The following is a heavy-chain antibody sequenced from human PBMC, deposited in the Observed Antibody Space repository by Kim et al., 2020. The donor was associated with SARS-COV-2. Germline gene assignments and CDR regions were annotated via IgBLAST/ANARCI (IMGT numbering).Heavy chain of an antibody. CDR1: GFTFGDYA. Sequence: GGSLRLSCAASGFTFGDYAMHWVRQAPGKGLEWVSGISWNSGSIGYADSVKGRFTISRDNAKNSLYLQMNSLRAEDTALYYCAKDIQYYDSSGYYFDYWGQGTLVTVSS. V-gene: IGHV3-9*01. CDR2: ISWNSGSI. J-gene: IGHJ4*02. D-gene: IGHD3-22*01. CDR3: AKDIQYYDSSGYYFDY.